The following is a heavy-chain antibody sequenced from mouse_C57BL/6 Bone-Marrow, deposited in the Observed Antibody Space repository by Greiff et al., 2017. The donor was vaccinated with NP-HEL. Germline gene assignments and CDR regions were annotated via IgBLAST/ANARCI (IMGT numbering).Heavy chain of an antibody. CDR1: GYTFTSYG. CDR2: IYPRSGNT. CDR3: ARRPVITTVVATRAWFAY. J-gene: IGHJ3*01. D-gene: IGHD1-1*01. V-gene: IGHV1-81*01. Sequence: VQLQQSGAELARPGASVKLSCKASGYTFTSYGISWVKQRTGQGLEWIGEIYPRSGNTYYNEKFKGKATLTADKSSSTAYMELRSLTSEDSAVYFCARRPVITTVVATRAWFAYWGQGTLVTVSA.